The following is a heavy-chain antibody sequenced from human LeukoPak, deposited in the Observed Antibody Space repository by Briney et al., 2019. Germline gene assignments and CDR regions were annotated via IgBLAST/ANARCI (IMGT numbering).Heavy chain of an antibody. V-gene: IGHV3-48*02. Sequence: GGSLRLSCAASGFTFSSYSMNWVRQAPGKGLEWVSFISSSSSTIKHADSVKGRFTISRDNAKNSVHLQMNSLRDEDTAVYYCARNGYRRFDSWGQGTLVTVSS. CDR2: ISSSSSTI. CDR3: ARNGYRRFDS. D-gene: IGHD5-24*01. CDR1: GFTFSSYS. J-gene: IGHJ4*02.